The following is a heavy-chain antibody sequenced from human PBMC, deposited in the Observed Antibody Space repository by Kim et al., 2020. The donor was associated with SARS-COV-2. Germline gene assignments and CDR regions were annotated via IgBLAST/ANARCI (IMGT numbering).Heavy chain of an antibody. D-gene: IGHD6-19*01. CDR3: ARDSSIAVAGGAFDI. V-gene: IGHV1-69*04. Sequence: QKFQGRVTITADKSTSTAYMELSSLRSEDTAVYYCARDSSIAVAGGAFDIWGQGTMVTVSS. J-gene: IGHJ3*02.